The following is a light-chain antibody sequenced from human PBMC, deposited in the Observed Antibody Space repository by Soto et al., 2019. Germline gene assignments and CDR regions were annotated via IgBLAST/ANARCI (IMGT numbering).Light chain of an antibody. V-gene: IGKV3-20*01. CDR3: QQYGSSRET. CDR2: GAS. J-gene: IGKJ5*01. Sequence: EIVLTQSPGTLSLSPGERATLSCRASQSVSSSYLAWYQQKPGQAPRFLIYGASSRATGIPDRFSGSGSGTDFTLTISRLEPEDFAVYYCQQYGSSRETFGQGTRLEIK. CDR1: QSVSSSY.